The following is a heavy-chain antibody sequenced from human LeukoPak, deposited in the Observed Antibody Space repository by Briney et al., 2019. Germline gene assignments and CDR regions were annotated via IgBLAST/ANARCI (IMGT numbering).Heavy chain of an antibody. CDR3: ARDRCSGGSCYPDYYYYMDV. D-gene: IGHD2-15*01. CDR1: GFTFSSYS. V-gene: IGHV3-21*01. J-gene: IGHJ6*03. CDR2: ISSSSSYI. Sequence: GGSLRLSCAASGFTFSSYSMNWVRQAPGKGLEWVSSISSSSSYIYYADSVKGRFTISRDNAKNSLYLQMNSLRAEDTAVYYCARDRCSGGSCYPDYYYYMDVWGKGTTVTVSS.